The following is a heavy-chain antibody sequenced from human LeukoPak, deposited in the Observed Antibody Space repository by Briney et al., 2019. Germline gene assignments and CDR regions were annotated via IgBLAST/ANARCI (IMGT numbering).Heavy chain of an antibody. J-gene: IGHJ4*02. D-gene: IGHD2-2*01. V-gene: IGHV3-30*18. CDR2: ISYDGSNK. Sequence: GVPLRLSCAASGFPFSSYGMHGLRHAPGKGRVWVAVISYDGSNKYYADSVKGRLSISRDNSKNTLYLQMNSLRAEDTAVYYCAKAPPAATYYFDYWGQGTLVTVSS. CDR3: AKAPPAATYYFDY. CDR1: GFPFSSYG.